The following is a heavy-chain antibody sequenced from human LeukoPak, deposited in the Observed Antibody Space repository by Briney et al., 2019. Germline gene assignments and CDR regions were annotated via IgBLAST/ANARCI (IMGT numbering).Heavy chain of an antibody. Sequence: SETLSLTCTVSGDSISGFYWSWIRQPAGKGLQWIGRISTSGSTNYNPSLKSRVTMSVDRSTNEFSLTVRSVTAADTALYYCARGIPSYGDDVDYYFYMDVWGKGTTVTVSS. CDR3: ARGIPSYGDDVDYYFYMDV. V-gene: IGHV4-4*07. D-gene: IGHD4-17*01. J-gene: IGHJ6*03. CDR1: GDSISGFY. CDR2: ISTSGST.